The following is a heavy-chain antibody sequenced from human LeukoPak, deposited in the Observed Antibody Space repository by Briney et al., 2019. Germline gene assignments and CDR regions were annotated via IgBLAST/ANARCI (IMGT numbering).Heavy chain of an antibody. CDR3: ARGHYGLDY. J-gene: IGHJ4*02. Sequence: GGSLRLSCAVSGLTFSISGIHWVRQAPGKGLEWVTFIRDDGSSEYYADSVKGRFTVSRDNAKNSVSLHMNSLRAEDTAVYYCARGHYGLDYWGQGNLVTVSS. CDR2: IRDDGSSE. CDR1: GLTFSISG. D-gene: IGHD3-10*01. V-gene: IGHV3-30*02.